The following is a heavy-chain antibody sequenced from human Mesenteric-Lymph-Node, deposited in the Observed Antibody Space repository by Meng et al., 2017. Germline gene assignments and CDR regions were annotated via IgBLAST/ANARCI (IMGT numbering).Heavy chain of an antibody. V-gene: IGHV4-34*02. CDR1: GGSLSGYY. CDR2: VYHNGGT. CDR3: ARGGATPMIIKY. J-gene: IGHJ4*02. D-gene: IGHD3-10*01. Sequence: QVQLKQWGAEVLKPSETLTLTCPVYGGSLSGYYWSWIRQPPGKGVEWMGEVYHNGGTKYSPSLRSRVVISIDTSKNQFSLNLRSVSAADTAMYYCARGGATPMIIKYWGPGTLVTVSS.